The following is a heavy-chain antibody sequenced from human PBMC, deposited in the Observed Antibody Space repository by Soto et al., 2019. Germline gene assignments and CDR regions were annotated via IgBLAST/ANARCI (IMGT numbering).Heavy chain of an antibody. Sequence: ETLSLTCTVSGGSISSYYWSWIRQPPGKGLEWIGYIYYSGSTNYNPSLKSRVTISVDTSKNQFSLKLSSVTAADTAVYYCARGIAARLFDYWGQGTLVTVSS. CDR1: GGSISSYY. J-gene: IGHJ4*02. V-gene: IGHV4-59*01. CDR2: IYYSGST. D-gene: IGHD6-6*01. CDR3: ARGIAARLFDY.